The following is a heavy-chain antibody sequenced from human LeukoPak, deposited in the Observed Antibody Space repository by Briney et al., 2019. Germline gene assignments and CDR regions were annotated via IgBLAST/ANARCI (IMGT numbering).Heavy chain of an antibody. D-gene: IGHD3-3*01. J-gene: IGHJ4*02. Sequence: ASVKVSCKASGYTFTSYGISWVRQAPGQGLEWMGWISAYNGNTNYAQKLQGRVTMTTDTSTSTAYMELRSLRSDDTAVYYCARDPEVHYDFWGGYYSGKHFDYWGQGTLVTVSS. CDR2: ISAYNGNT. CDR3: ARDPEVHYDFWGGYYSGKHFDY. CDR1: GYTFTSYG. V-gene: IGHV1-18*01.